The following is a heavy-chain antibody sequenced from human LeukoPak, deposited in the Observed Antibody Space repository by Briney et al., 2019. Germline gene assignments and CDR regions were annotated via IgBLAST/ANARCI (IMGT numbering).Heavy chain of an antibody. CDR3: AKTRPIVVVPAAMSGDFDY. CDR2: ISGSSGST. V-gene: IGHV3-23*01. Sequence: PGGSLRLSCAASGFTFSSYAMSWVRQAPGKGLEWVSAISGSSGSTDYADSVKGRFTISRDNSKNTLYLQMNSLRAEDTAVYYCAKTRPIVVVPAAMSGDFDYWGQGTLVAVSS. CDR1: GFTFSSYA. J-gene: IGHJ4*02. D-gene: IGHD2-2*01.